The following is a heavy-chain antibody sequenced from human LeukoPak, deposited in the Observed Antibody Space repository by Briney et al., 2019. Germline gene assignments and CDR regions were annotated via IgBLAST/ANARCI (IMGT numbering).Heavy chain of an antibody. CDR3: ARGLQPTYYYGSGSYYNVESFDY. J-gene: IGHJ4*02. V-gene: IGHV4-61*02. D-gene: IGHD3-10*01. CDR1: GGSISSGNYY. Sequence: SETLSLTCTVSGGSISSGNYYWSWIRQPAGKGLERIGRIYTSGSTNYNPSLKSRVTISVNTSKNQFSLKLSSVTAADTAVYYCARGLQPTYYYGSGSYYNVESFDYWGQGTLVTVSS. CDR2: IYTSGST.